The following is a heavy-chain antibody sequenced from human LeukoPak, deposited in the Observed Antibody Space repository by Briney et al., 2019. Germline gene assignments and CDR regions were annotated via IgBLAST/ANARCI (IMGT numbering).Heavy chain of an antibody. V-gene: IGHV1-69*01. CDR1: AGIFSSAA. J-gene: IGHJ6*04. CDR2: VIPIFGTA. CDR3: ARDQQAYYYYGMDV. Sequence: GSWVKFSCTAFAGIFSSAAISRVREAPGQGLEWMGGVIPIFGTANSAKTFQGRVTITADESTSTASMELSSLRSEDTAVCYCARDQQAYYYYGMDVWGKGTTVTVSS.